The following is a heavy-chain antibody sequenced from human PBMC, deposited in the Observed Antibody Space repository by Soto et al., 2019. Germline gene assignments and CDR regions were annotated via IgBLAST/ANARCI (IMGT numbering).Heavy chain of an antibody. CDR3: ARELLWFGEFHYYGMDV. CDR2: ISAYNGNT. D-gene: IGHD3-10*01. Sequence: QVQLVQSGAEVKKPGASVKVSCKASGYTFTSYGISWVRQAPGQGLEWLGWISAYNGNTNYAQKLQGRVTMTTDTSTSTAYMELRSLRSDDTAVYYCARELLWFGEFHYYGMDVWGQGTTVTVSS. CDR1: GYTFTSYG. J-gene: IGHJ6*02. V-gene: IGHV1-18*01.